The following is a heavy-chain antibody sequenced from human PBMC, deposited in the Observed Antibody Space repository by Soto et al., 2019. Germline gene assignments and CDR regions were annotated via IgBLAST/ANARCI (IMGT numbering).Heavy chain of an antibody. CDR1: GFTFSSYW. V-gene: IGHV3-74*01. CDR2: INSDGRST. D-gene: IGHD4-17*01. J-gene: IGHJ4*02. Sequence: EVQLVESGGGLVQPGGSLRLACEASGFTFSSYWMHWVRQAPGTGLVWVSRINSDGRSTSYADSVKGRFTISRDNAKNTMYLQMISLRGEETAVYYCARAYPCGDYPNRPDYWGQGTLVTVCS. CDR3: ARAYPCGDYPNRPDY.